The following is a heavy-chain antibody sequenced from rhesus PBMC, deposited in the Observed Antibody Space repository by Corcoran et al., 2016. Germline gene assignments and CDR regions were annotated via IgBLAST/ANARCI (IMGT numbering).Heavy chain of an antibody. Sequence: EVQLVESGGGLVQPGGSLRLSCAASGFTFSNYYMHWVRQAQGKGLEWVGLIRNKANSYTTDYAAAVKGRFTSSRVDSKNTLYLEMNSLKMEDTAVYYCTEEGGKWELHTGFEYWGQGVLVTVSS. D-gene: IGHD1-44*01. CDR1: GFTFSNYY. CDR2: IRNKANSYTT. V-gene: IGHV3-13*01. J-gene: IGHJ4*01. CDR3: TEEGGKWELHTGFEY.